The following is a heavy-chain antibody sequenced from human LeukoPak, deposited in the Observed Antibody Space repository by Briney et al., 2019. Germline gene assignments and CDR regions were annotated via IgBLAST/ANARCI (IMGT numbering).Heavy chain of an antibody. D-gene: IGHD5-24*01. CDR2: ISGSGGST. CDR1: GFTFSSYE. CDR3: AKDQRDGYNLYFDY. V-gene: IGHV3-23*01. Sequence: GGSLRLSCAASGFTFSSYEMNWVRQAPGKGLEWVSAISGSGGSTYYADSVKGRFTISRDNSKNTLYLQMNSLRAEDTAVYYCAKDQRDGYNLYFDYWDQGTLVTVSS. J-gene: IGHJ4*02.